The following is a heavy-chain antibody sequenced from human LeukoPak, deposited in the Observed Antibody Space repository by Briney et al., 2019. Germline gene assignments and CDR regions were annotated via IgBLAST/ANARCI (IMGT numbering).Heavy chain of an antibody. Sequence: PSETLSLTCAVYGGSFSGYYWSWIRQPPGKGLEWIGEINHSGSTNYNPSLKSRVTISVDTSKNQFSLKLSSVTAADTAVYYCARTYGEGFGYWGQGTLVTVSS. D-gene: IGHD4-17*01. CDR1: GGSFSGYY. CDR2: INHSGST. CDR3: ARTYGEGFGY. J-gene: IGHJ4*02. V-gene: IGHV4-34*01.